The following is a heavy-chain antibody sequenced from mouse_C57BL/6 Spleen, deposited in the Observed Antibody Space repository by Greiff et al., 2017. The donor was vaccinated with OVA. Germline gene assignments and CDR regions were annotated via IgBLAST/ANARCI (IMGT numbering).Heavy chain of an antibody. V-gene: IGHV5-17*01. D-gene: IGHD1-1*01. CDR3: AREGYYGSSD. Sequence: EVHLVESGGGLVKPGGSLKLSCAASGFTFSDYGMHWVRQAPEKGLEWVAYISSGSSTIYYADTVKGRFTISRDNAKNTLFLQMTSLRSEDTAMYYCAREGYYGSSDWGQGTTLTVSS. J-gene: IGHJ2*01. CDR2: ISSGSSTI. CDR1: GFTFSDYG.